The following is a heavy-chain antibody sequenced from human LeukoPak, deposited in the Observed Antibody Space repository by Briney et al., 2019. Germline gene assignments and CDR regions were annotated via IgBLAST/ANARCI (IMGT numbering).Heavy chain of an antibody. CDR1: GGSISRYY. V-gene: IGHV4-59*01. D-gene: IGHD6-13*01. J-gene: IGHJ6*03. Sequence: SETLSLTCTVSGGSISRYYWSWIRQPPGKGLEWIGYIYYSGSTNYNPSLKSRVTISVDTSKNQFSLKLSSVTAADTAAYYCARVPRGSSRYVDYMDVWGKGTTVTVSS. CDR2: IYYSGST. CDR3: ARVPRGSSRYVDYMDV.